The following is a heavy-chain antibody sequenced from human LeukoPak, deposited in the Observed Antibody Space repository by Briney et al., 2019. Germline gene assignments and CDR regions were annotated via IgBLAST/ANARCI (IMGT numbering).Heavy chain of an antibody. CDR2: IVVGSGNT. Sequence: SVKVSCKASGFTFTSSAVQWVRQARGQRLEWIGWIVVGSGNTNYAQKFQERVTITRDMSTSTAYMELSSLRSEDTAVYYCAAVGGKMGPKYDSSGYYYSGDYWGQGTLVTVSS. J-gene: IGHJ4*02. V-gene: IGHV1-58*01. CDR3: AAVGGKMGPKYDSSGYYYSGDY. D-gene: IGHD3-22*01. CDR1: GFTFTSSA.